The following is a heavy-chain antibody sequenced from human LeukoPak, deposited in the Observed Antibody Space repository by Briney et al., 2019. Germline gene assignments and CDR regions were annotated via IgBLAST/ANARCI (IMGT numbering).Heavy chain of an antibody. CDR2: IYSGGNT. CDR1: GFTVSSNS. V-gene: IGHV3-53*01. CDR3: ARDRPGYCSGGSCYLDAFDI. Sequence: PGGSLRLSCTVSGFTVSSNSWSWVRQAPGKGLEWVSFIYSGGNTHYSDSVKGRFTISRDNSKNTLYLQMNSLRAEDTAVYYCARDRPGYCSGGSCYLDAFDIWGQGTMVTVSS. D-gene: IGHD2-15*01. J-gene: IGHJ3*02.